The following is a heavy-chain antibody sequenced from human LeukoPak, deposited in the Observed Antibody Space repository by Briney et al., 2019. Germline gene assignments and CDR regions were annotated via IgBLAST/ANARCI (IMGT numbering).Heavy chain of an antibody. V-gene: IGHV1-2*02. D-gene: IGHD6-19*01. CDR3: ARGGSSGWYQAFDI. J-gene: IGHJ3*02. CDR1: GYTFTGYY. CDR2: INPNSGGT. Sequence: ASVKVSCKASGYTFTGYYMHCVRQAPGQGLEWMGWINPNSGGTNYAQKFQGRVTMTRDTSISTAYMELSRLRSDDTAVYYCARGGSSGWYQAFDIWGQGTMVTASS.